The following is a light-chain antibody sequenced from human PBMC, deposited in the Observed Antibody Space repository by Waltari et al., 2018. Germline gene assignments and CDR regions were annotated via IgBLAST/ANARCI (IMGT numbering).Light chain of an antibody. V-gene: IGKV3-11*01. CDR1: QSVGNY. Sequence: VLTQSPATLSLSPGERATLSCRASQSVGNYLAWYQQKPGQAPRLLIYDASNRATGIPARFSGSGSGTDFTLTISSLEPEDFAVYYCQQRSNWSPALTFGGGTKVEIK. CDR2: DAS. CDR3: QQRSNWSPALT. J-gene: IGKJ4*01.